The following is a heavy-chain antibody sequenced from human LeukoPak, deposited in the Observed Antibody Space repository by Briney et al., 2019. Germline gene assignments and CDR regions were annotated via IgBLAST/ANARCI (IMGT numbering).Heavy chain of an antibody. V-gene: IGHV3-23*01. Sequence: GGSLRLSCAASGFTFSSYAMSWVRQAPGKGLEWVSAISGSGGSTYYADSVKGRFTISRYNSKNTLYLQMNSRRAEDTAVYYCAKSGDVVVVPAAIWFDPWGQGTLVTVSS. CDR1: GFTFSSYA. CDR3: AKSGDVVVVPAAIWFDP. CDR2: ISGSGGST. D-gene: IGHD2-2*01. J-gene: IGHJ5*02.